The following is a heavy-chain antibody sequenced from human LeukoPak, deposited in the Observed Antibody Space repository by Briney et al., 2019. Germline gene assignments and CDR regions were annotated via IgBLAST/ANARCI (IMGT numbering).Heavy chain of an antibody. CDR3: ARRDGINYYDSSGYYGDY. CDR1: GYTFTSYG. CDR2: ISAYNGNT. J-gene: IGHJ4*02. D-gene: IGHD3-22*01. V-gene: IGHV1-18*01. Sequence: ASVKVSCKASGYTFTSYGISWVRQAPGQGLEWMGWISAYNGNTNYAQKLQGRVTMTTDTSTSTAYMELRSLRSDDTAVYYCARRDGINYYDSSGYYGDYWGQGTLVTVSS.